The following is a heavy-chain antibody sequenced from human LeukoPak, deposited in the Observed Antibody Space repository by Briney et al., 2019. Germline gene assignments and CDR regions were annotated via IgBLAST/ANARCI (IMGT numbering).Heavy chain of an antibody. V-gene: IGHV3-23*01. Sequence: PGGSLRLSCAASGFTFSSYAMSWVRQAPEKGLEWVSAISGGGGSTYYADSVKGRFTISSDNSKNTLYLQMNSLRAEDTAVYYCAKFLPTHIVVANYYFDYWGQGTLVTVSS. D-gene: IGHD2-21*01. CDR1: GFTFSSYA. CDR3: AKFLPTHIVVANYYFDY. CDR2: ISGGGGST. J-gene: IGHJ4*02.